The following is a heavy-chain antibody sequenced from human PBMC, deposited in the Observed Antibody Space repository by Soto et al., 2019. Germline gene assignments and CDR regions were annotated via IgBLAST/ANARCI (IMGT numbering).Heavy chain of an antibody. CDR3: ARDSSSWPYYFDS. CDR2: VYYSGST. J-gene: IGHJ4*02. Sequence: SETLSLTCTVSGGSIMHYHWSWIRQPPGKGLEWIGYVYYSGSTNYNPSFRSRASLSVDMSKNQFSLKLTSVTAADTALYFCARDSSSWPYYFDSWGQGALVTVPS. CDR1: GGSIMHYH. V-gene: IGHV4-59*01. D-gene: IGHD6-13*01.